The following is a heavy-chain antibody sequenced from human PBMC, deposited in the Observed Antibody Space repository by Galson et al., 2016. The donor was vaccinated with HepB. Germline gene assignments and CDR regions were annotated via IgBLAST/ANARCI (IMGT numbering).Heavy chain of an antibody. CDR1: GGTFDTYA. Sequence: SVKVSCKASGGTFDTYAIAWVRQAPGQGLEWIGGITPTFDTPNYAQQFQGRVTITADKPTTTAYMELNSLKAPDTATYYCARLWDTSDYHGAWGQGTLVTVSS. J-gene: IGHJ5*02. V-gene: IGHV1-69*06. CDR3: ARLWDTSDYHGA. CDR2: ITPTFDTP. D-gene: IGHD3-22*01.